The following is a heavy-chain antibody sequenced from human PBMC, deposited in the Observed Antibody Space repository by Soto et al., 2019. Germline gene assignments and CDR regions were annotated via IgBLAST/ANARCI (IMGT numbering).Heavy chain of an antibody. J-gene: IGHJ5*02. D-gene: IGHD3-10*01. Sequence: QVQLQESGPGLVKPSQTLSLTCTVSGGSISSGGYYWSWIRQHPGKGLEWIGYIYYSGSTYYNPSHESQVTISVVTSKNQFSLKVSSVTAADTAVYYCARDDGSGRIGWFDPWGQGTLVTVSS. CDR1: GGSISSGGYY. V-gene: IGHV4-31*01. CDR2: IYYSGST. CDR3: ARDDGSGRIGWFDP.